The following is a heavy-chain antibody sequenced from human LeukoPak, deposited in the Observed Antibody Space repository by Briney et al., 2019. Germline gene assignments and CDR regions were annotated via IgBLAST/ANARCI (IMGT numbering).Heavy chain of an antibody. J-gene: IGHJ4*02. CDR1: GFSFRREW. Sequence: GVSLRLSCAASGFSFRREWMCWVRQAPGKGLEWVANIKQDGSEKYYLDSVKGRFIIDRDNAKNLLYLQMHSLRDEDTAVYCCVRGGSGCFWGQGTVVTVSS. CDR3: VRGGSGCF. CDR2: IKQDGSEK. D-gene: IGHD6-19*01. V-gene: IGHV3-7*04.